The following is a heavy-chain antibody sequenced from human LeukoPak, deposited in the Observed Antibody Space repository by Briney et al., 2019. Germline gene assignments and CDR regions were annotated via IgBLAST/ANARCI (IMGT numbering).Heavy chain of an antibody. J-gene: IGHJ5*02. CDR3: ARVAMVRGVLDP. CDR2: IRYDGSNK. CDR1: GFTFSSYG. Sequence: GGSLRLSCAASGFTFSSYGMHWVRQAPGKGLEWVAFIRYDGSNKYYADSVKGRFTISRDNSKNTLYLQMNSLRAEDTAVYYCARVAMVRGVLDPWGQGTLVTVSS. V-gene: IGHV3-30*02. D-gene: IGHD3-10*01.